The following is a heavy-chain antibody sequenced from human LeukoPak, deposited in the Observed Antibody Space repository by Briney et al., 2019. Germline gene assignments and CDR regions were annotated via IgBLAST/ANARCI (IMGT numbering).Heavy chain of an antibody. CDR3: ARDSYFDY. J-gene: IGHJ4*02. CDR1: GLTLSSYW. CDR2: IKQDGSEK. V-gene: IGHV3-7*03. Sequence: GGSLRLSCAASGLTLSSYWMTWVRQAPGKGLEWVANIKQDGSEKYYVDSVKGRFTISRDNAKNSLYLQMNSLRAEDTAVYYCARDSYFDYWGQGTLVTVSS.